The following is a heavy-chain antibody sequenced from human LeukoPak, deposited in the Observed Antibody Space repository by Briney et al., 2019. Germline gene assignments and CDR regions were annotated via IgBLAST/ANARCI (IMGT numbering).Heavy chain of an antibody. Sequence: GGSLRLSCAASGFTFSSYAMSWVRQAPGKGLEWVSAISGSGGSTYYADSVKGRFTISRDNSKNTLYLQMNSLRAEDTAVYYCTYDFWSGYYTGMRPLGYWGQGTLVTVSS. J-gene: IGHJ4*02. D-gene: IGHD3-3*01. CDR3: TYDFWSGYYTGMRPLGY. CDR1: GFTFSSYA. CDR2: ISGSGGST. V-gene: IGHV3-23*01.